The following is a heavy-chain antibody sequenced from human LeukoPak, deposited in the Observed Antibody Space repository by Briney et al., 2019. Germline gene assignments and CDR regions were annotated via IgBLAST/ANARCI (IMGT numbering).Heavy chain of an antibody. D-gene: IGHD1-1*01. CDR2: IKKDGSEE. CDR1: GFTFSIFA. V-gene: IGHV3-7*01. J-gene: IGHJ5*02. Sequence: GGSLGSSWAALGFTFSIFAMSGVRQAPGRGLGWVANIKKDGSEEYYVDSVKGRFTISRATATNSLSLQMNSLRAEDTAVYYCVRGGRTTWFDPWGQGTLVTVSS. CDR3: VRGGRTTWFDP.